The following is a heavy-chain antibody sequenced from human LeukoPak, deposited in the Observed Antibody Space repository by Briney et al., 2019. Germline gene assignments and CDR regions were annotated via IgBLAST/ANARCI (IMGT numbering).Heavy chain of an antibody. Sequence: SETLSLTCAVSGYSISSGYHWAWIRQPPGKGLERIGRKSHSGSTYYNPSLKSRVTISVDTSKNQFSVKLSSVSAADAAVYYCARHNVYDSSGDGRYYFDYWGQGTLVTVSS. V-gene: IGHV4-38-2*01. J-gene: IGHJ4*02. CDR2: KSHSGST. D-gene: IGHD3-22*01. CDR3: ARHNVYDSSGDGRYYFDY. CDR1: GYSISSGYH.